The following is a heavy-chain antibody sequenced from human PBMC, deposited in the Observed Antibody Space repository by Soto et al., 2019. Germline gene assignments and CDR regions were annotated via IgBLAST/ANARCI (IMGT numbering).Heavy chain of an antibody. CDR1: GFTFSSYA. V-gene: IGHV3-23*01. D-gene: IGHD6-13*01. J-gene: IGHJ4*02. Sequence: LRLSCAASGFTFSSYAMSWVRQAPGKGLEWVSAISGSGGSTYYADSVKGRFTISRDNSKNALYLQMNSLRAEDTAVYYCAKDDTIAAAGDLFDYWGQGTLVTVSS. CDR3: AKDDTIAAAGDLFDY. CDR2: ISGSGGST.